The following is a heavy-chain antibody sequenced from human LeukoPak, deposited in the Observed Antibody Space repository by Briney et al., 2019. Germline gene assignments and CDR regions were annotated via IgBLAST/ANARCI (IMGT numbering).Heavy chain of an antibody. V-gene: IGHV4-34*01. CDR2: INHSGST. D-gene: IGHD3-3*01. J-gene: IGHJ4*02. CDR3: ARVASEGVDY. Sequence: SETLSLTCAVYGGSFSGYYWSWIRQPPGKGLEWIGEINHSGSTNYNPSLKSRVTISVDTSKNQFSLKLSSVTAADTAVYYCARVASEGVDYWGQGTLVTVSS. CDR1: GGSFSGYY.